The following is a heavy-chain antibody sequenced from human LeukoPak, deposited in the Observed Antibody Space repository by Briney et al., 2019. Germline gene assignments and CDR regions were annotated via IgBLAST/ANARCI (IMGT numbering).Heavy chain of an antibody. J-gene: IGHJ6*02. CDR3: ARDAVDTANAV. Sequence: GGSLRLSCAASGFTFTTYWMHWVRQAPGKGLVWVSHINSDGSITSYADSVKGRSTISRDNAKNTLYLQMNSLRAEDSAVYYCARDAVDTANAVWGQGTTVTVSS. CDR2: INSDGSIT. V-gene: IGHV3-74*01. D-gene: IGHD5-18*01. CDR1: GFTFTTYW.